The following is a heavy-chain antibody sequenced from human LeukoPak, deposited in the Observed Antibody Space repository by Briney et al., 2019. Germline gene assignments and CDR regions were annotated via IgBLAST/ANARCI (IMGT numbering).Heavy chain of an antibody. D-gene: IGHD4-23*01. CDR1: GGSFSGYY. CDR3: ARQDYGGNIDY. V-gene: IGHV4-34*01. Sequence: PSETLSLTCAVYGGSFSGYYWSWIRQPPGEGLVYIGSIYYSGSTYYNPSLKSRVTISVDTSKNQFSLTLSSVTAADTAVYYCARQDYGGNIDYWGQGTLVTVSS. CDR2: IYYSGST. J-gene: IGHJ4*02.